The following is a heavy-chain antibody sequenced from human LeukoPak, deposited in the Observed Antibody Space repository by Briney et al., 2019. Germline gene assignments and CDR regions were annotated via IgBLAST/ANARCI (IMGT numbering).Heavy chain of an antibody. CDR2: ISGTGAST. CDR1: GFTFSSYA. V-gene: IGHV3-23*01. D-gene: IGHD6-13*01. Sequence: GGSLRLSCAASGFTFSSYAMSWVRQAPGKGLEWVSAISGTGASTYYADSGKGRFTISRDNSKNTLYLQMNSLRAADTAVYYCAKEVYVVAAGTRWFDPCSQGNLVTVSS. CDR3: AKEVYVVAAGTRWFDP. J-gene: IGHJ5*01.